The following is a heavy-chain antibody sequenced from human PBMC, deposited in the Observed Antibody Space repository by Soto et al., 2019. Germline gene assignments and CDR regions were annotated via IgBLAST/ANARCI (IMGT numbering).Heavy chain of an antibody. CDR2: IGTAGDP. V-gene: IGHV3-13*05. CDR3: ARAGGRYCTNGVCSTRYWYFDL. CDR1: GFTFSSYD. Sequence: EVQLVESGGGLVQPGGSLRLSCAASGFTFSSYDMHWVRQATGKGLEWVSAIGTAGDPYYPGSVKGRFTISRENAKNSLYLQMNSLRAGDTAVYYCARAGGRYCTNGVCSTRYWYFDLWGRGTLVTVSS. D-gene: IGHD2-8*01. J-gene: IGHJ2*01.